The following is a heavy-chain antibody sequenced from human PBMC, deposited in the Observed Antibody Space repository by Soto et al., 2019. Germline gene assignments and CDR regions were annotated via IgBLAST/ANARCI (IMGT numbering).Heavy chain of an antibody. V-gene: IGHV4-31*03. CDR2: IYYSGST. Sequence: LSLTCTVSGGSISSGGYYWSWIRQHPGKGLEWIGYIYYSGSTYYNPSLKSRVTISVDTSKNQFSLKLSSVTAADTAVYYCARDYYDSSGYPPPNYGMDVWGQGTTVTVSS. CDR3: ARDYYDSSGYPPPNYGMDV. J-gene: IGHJ6*02. CDR1: GGSISSGGYY. D-gene: IGHD3-22*01.